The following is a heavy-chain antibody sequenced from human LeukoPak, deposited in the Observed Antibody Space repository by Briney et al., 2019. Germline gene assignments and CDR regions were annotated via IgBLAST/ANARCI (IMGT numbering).Heavy chain of an antibody. CDR1: GFTVSSNY. Sequence: GGSLRHSCAASGFTVSSNYMSWVRQAPGKGLEWVSVIYAGGSTYYADSVKGRFTISRDNSKNTVYLQMNSLRAEDTAVYYCARGYCSSTSCYYDYCYAMDVWGQGSTVTVSS. V-gene: IGHV3-66*02. CDR2: IYAGGST. D-gene: IGHD2-2*01. J-gene: IGHJ6*02. CDR3: ARGYCSSTSCYYDYCYAMDV.